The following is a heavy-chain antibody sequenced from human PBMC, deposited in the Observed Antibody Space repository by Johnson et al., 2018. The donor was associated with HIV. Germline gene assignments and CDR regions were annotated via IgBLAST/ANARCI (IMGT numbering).Heavy chain of an antibody. CDR3: ARGSARRDGERVIAGGAFDI. V-gene: IGHV3-13*01. J-gene: IGHJ3*02. D-gene: IGHD2/OR15-2a*01. CDR1: GFTFSSYD. Sequence: VQLVESGGGLVQPGGSLRVSCAASGFTFSSYDMHWVRQATGKGLEWVSAIGTAGDTYYPGSVKGRFTISRENAKNSLYLQMNSLRAGDTAVYYCARGSARRDGERVIAGGAFDIWGQGTIVTVSS. CDR2: IGTAGDT.